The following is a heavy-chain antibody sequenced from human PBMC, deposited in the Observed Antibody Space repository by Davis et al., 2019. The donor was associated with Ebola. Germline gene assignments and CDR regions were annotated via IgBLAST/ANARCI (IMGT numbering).Heavy chain of an antibody. CDR2: IIPILGTA. D-gene: IGHD3-10*01. CDR3: ARDRMVRGVNPYYFDY. Sequence: SVKVSCKASGGTFSSYAISWVRQAPGQGLEWMGGIIPILGTANYAQRFQGRVTITADKFTSTAYMELRSLRSDDTAVYYCARDRMVRGVNPYYFDYWGQGTLVTVSS. CDR1: GGTFSSYA. V-gene: IGHV1-69*10. J-gene: IGHJ4*02.